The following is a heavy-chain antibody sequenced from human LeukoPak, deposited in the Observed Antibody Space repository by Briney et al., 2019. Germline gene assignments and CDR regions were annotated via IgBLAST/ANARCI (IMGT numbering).Heavy chain of an antibody. J-gene: IGHJ5*02. CDR2: INPNSGGT. CDR3: ARSPMITFGGVIVNGFDP. D-gene: IGHD3-16*02. V-gene: IGHV1-2*02. CDR1: GYTFTGNY. Sequence: GASVKVSCKASGYTFTGNYMHWVRQAPGQGLEWMGWINPNSGGTNYAQKFQGRVTMTRDTSISTAYMELSRLRSDDTAVYYCARSPMITFGGVIVNGFDPWGQGTLVTVSS.